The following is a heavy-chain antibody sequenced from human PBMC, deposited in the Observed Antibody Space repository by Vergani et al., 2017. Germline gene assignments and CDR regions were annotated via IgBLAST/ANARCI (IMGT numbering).Heavy chain of an antibody. Sequence: EVQLVESGGGLVKRGGSLRLSCAASGFTFSSYSMNWVRQAPGKGLEWVSSISSSSSYIHYSDSLKGRFTISRDNSKNTLYLQLNSLRAEDTAVYYCATLPLQTQQQVTSWGQGTLVTVSS. CDR2: ISSSSSYI. V-gene: IGHV3-21*04. D-gene: IGHD6-13*01. CDR3: ATLPLQTQQQVTS. J-gene: IGHJ5*02. CDR1: GFTFSSYS.